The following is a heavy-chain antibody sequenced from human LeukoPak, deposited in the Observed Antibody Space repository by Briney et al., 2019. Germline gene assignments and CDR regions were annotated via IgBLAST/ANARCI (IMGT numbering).Heavy chain of an antibody. D-gene: IGHD3-22*01. J-gene: IGHJ5*02. CDR1: GGSISSGGYY. V-gene: IGHV4-61*10. Sequence: SQTLSLTCTVSGGSISSGGYYWSWFRQPAGKGLEWIGYIYYSGSTNYNPSLKSRVTISVDTSKNQFSLKLSSVTAADTAVYYCARSLRGSSGYYGIPWGQGTLVTVSS. CDR2: IYYSGST. CDR3: ARSLRGSSGYYGIP.